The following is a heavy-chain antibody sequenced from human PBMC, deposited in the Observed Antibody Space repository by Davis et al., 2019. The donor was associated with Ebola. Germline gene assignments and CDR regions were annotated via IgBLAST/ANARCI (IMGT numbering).Heavy chain of an antibody. CDR1: GFSFSTTGVN. Sequence: SGPTLVKPTQTLTLTCTFSGFSFSTTGVNVGWIRQPPGKALEWLALIYWDGDKRYNSSLESRLSITKDTSKSQVVLTLTNMGPVDTATYHCAHSPTVTTHFDSWGPGTLVTVSS. CDR2: IYWDGDK. D-gene: IGHD4-17*01. J-gene: IGHJ4*02. CDR3: AHSPTVTTHFDS. V-gene: IGHV2-5*02.